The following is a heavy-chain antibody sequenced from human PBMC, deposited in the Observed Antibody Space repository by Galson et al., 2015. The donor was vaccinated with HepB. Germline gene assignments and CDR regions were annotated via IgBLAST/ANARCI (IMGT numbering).Heavy chain of an antibody. D-gene: IGHD3-3*01. CDR1: GFTFSSYG. CDR2: ISYDGSNK. CDR3: AKGLAYYDFWSGLDY. J-gene: IGHJ4*02. Sequence: SLRLSCAASGFTFSSYGMHWVRQAPGKGLEWVAVISYDGSNKYYADSVKGRFTISRDNSKNTLYLQMNSLRAEDTAVYYCAKGLAYYDFWSGLDYWGQGTLVTVSS. V-gene: IGHV3-30*18.